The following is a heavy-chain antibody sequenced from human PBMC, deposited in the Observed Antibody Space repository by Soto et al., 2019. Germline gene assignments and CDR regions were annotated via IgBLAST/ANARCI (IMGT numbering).Heavy chain of an antibody. V-gene: IGHV4-30-4*08. CDR2: IYYSGST. D-gene: IGHD4-17*01. Sequence: QVQLQESGPRLVKPSQTLSLTCTVSGGSINSGDYYWSWIRQPPGKGLEWIGYIYYSGSTSYNPSLKSRVTISADTSKNRFSLNLKSVTAADTAVYYCARDGAAVTNRDYGLDVWGQGTSVTVSS. CDR3: ARDGAAVTNRDYGLDV. CDR1: GGSINSGDYY. J-gene: IGHJ6*02.